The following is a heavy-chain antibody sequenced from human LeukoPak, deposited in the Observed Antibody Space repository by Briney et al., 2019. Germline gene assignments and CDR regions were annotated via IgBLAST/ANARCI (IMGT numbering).Heavy chain of an antibody. J-gene: IGHJ3*02. V-gene: IGHV3-23*01. D-gene: IGHD4-11*01. Sequence: GGSLRLSCAASGFTFSNYVMSWVRQAPGKGLEWVSGISGSGGNTYYADSVKGRFTISRDNSKNTLYLQMNSLRAEDAAVYYCANEYSKGDIWGQGTMVSVSS. CDR2: ISGSGGNT. CDR3: ANEYSKGDI. CDR1: GFTFSNYV.